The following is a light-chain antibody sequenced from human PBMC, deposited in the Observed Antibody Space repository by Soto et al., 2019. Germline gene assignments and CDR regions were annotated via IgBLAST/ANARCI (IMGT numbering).Light chain of an antibody. Sequence: EIVMTQSPVTLSVSPGERATLSCRASQSVSSNLAWYQQKPGQAPRLLIYGASTRATGIPVRFSGSGSGTEFTLTISSLQSEDFAVYYCQQYNNWPAYTFGQGTKLEIK. CDR3: QQYNNWPAYT. V-gene: IGKV3-15*01. J-gene: IGKJ2*01. CDR1: QSVSSN. CDR2: GAS.